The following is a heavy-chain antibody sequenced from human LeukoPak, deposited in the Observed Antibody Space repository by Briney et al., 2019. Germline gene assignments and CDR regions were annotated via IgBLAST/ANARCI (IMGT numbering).Heavy chain of an antibody. Sequence: GGSLRLSCAASGFTFSSYAMHWVRQAPGKGLEWVAVISYDGSNKYYADSVKGRFTISRDNSKNTLYLQMNSLRAEDTAVYYCASRAAAGNWFDPWGQGTLVTVSS. V-gene: IGHV3-30*04. CDR3: ASRAAAGNWFDP. D-gene: IGHD6-13*01. J-gene: IGHJ5*02. CDR2: ISYDGSNK. CDR1: GFTFSSYA.